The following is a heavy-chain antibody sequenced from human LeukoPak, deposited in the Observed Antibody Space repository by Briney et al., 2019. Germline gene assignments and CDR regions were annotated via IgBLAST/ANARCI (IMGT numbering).Heavy chain of an antibody. V-gene: IGHV4-34*01. J-gene: IGHJ6*03. CDR2: INHSGGT. CDR3: ARGHIYYYYMDV. CDR1: GVSFSGYF. Sequence: SETLSPTCAVYGVSFSGYFCSWIRQPPGKGLEWIGEINHSGGTNYTPSLKGRVTISVDTPKNQFSLKLSSVTAADTAVYYCARGHIYYYYMDVWGKGTTVTVSS.